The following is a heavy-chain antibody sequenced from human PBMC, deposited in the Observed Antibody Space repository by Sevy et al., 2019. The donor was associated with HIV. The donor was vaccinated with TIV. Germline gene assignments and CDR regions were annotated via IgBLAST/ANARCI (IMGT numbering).Heavy chain of an antibody. CDR3: AKDPELPDYYDSSGYYYVPGYFDY. CDR2: ISGSGGST. Sequence: GGSLRLSCAASGFTFSSYAMSWVRQAPGKGLEWVSAISGSGGSTYYADSVKGRFTISRDNSKNTLYLQMNSLRAEDTAVYYCAKDPELPDYYDSSGYYYVPGYFDYWGQGTLVTVSS. J-gene: IGHJ4*02. D-gene: IGHD3-22*01. CDR1: GFTFSSYA. V-gene: IGHV3-23*01.